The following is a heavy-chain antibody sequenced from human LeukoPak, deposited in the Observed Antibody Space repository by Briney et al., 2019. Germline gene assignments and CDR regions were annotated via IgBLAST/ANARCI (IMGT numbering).Heavy chain of an antibody. CDR2: IWEDGTNI. J-gene: IGHJ4*02. Sequence: PGRSLRLSCTASGFTFGDYALSWVRQAPGTGLEWVAVIWEDGTNIYYGDSVKGRFTISRDNSKNTLYLQMNSLRAEDTAVYYCARVGYNSGWYEYWGQGTLVTVSS. D-gene: IGHD6-19*01. V-gene: IGHV3-33*01. CDR1: GFTFGDYA. CDR3: ARVGYNSGWYEY.